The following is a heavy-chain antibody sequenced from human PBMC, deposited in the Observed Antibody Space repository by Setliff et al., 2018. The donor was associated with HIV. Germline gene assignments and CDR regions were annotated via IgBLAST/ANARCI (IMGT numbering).Heavy chain of an antibody. J-gene: IGHJ3*01. CDR1: GYIFTGYW. V-gene: IGHV5-51*01. CDR2: VHPVDSDV. CDR3: ARIGDTSGYYFYIFDL. D-gene: IGHD3-22*01. Sequence: GESLKISCQGSGYIFTGYWVGWVRQVAGKGLEWMGMVHPVDSDVRYSPSFEGQVTISADKSTSTAYLQWTGLKASDTAMYYCARIGDTSGYYFYIFDLWGQGTMVTVSS.